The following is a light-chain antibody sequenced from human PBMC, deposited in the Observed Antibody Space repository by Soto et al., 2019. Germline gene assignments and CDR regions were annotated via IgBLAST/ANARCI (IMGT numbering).Light chain of an antibody. Sequence: QSALTQPASVSGSPGQSITISCTGTGSDVGGYNYVSWYQHHPGKAPKLMIYEVSKRPSGVSNRFSGSKSGNTASLTISGLQAEDEADYYCSSYTSSSTPHVVFGGGTKVTVL. V-gene: IGLV2-14*01. CDR1: GSDVGGYNY. J-gene: IGLJ2*01. CDR3: SSYTSSSTPHVV. CDR2: EVS.